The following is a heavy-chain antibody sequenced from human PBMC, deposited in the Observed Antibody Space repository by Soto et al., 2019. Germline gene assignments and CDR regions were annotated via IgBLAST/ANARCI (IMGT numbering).Heavy chain of an antibody. Sequence: VASVKVSCKASGGTLSRYAISWVRQAPGQRLEWMGGIIPIFGTANYAQKFQGRVTITADESTSTAYMELSSLRSEDTAVYYCARHNAAAAGTEELIYYYGMDVWGQGTTVTVSS. CDR2: IIPIFGTA. CDR3: ARHNAAAAGTEELIYYYGMDV. D-gene: IGHD6-13*01. CDR1: GGTLSRYA. V-gene: IGHV1-69*13. J-gene: IGHJ6*02.